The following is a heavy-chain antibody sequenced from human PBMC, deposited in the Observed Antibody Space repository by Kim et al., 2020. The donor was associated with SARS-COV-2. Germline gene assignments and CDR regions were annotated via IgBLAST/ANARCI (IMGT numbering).Heavy chain of an antibody. CDR3: ARGPTYYDYIWGSYITNYYYYYMDV. D-gene: IGHD3-16*01. V-gene: IGHV1-8*01. CDR1: GYTFTSYD. CDR2: MNPNSGNT. J-gene: IGHJ6*03. Sequence: ASVKVSCKASGYTFTSYDINWVRQATGQGLEWMGWMNPNSGNTGYAQKFQGRVTMTRNTSISTAYMELSSLRSEDTAVYYCARGPTYYDYIWGSYITNYYYYYMDVWGKGTTVTVSS.